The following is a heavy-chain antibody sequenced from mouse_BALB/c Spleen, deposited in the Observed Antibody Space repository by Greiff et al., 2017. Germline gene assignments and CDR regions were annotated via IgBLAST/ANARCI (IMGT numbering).Heavy chain of an antibody. J-gene: IGHJ4*01. Sequence: EVKLMESGGGLVKPGGSLKLSCAASGFTFSSYTMSWVRQTPEKRLEWVATISSGGSYTYYPDSVKGRFTISRDNAKNTLYLQMSSLKSEDTAMYYCTREDGPRAMDYWGQGTSVTVSS. V-gene: IGHV5-6-4*01. CDR2: ISSGGSYT. CDR1: GFTFSSYT. CDR3: TREDGPRAMDY. D-gene: IGHD2-3*01.